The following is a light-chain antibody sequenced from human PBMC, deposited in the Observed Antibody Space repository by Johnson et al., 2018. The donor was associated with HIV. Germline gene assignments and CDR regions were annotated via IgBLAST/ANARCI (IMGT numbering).Light chain of an antibody. V-gene: IGLV1-51*02. J-gene: IGLJ1*01. CDR2: QNT. Sequence: QSVLTQPPSVSAAPGQMVTISCSGSSSNIGRNYVSWYQQLPGTAPKLLIYQNTWRPSWIPDRFSGSKSGTSATLDITGLQTGDEADYYCGTWDNSLSAHFVFGSGTKITVL. CDR1: SSNIGRNY. CDR3: GTWDNSLSAHFV.